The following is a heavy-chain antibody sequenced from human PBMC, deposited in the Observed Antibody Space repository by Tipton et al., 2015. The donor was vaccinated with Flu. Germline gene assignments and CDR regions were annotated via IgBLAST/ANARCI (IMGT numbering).Heavy chain of an antibody. Sequence: SLRLSCAASGFTFSSHGMHWVRQAPGKGLEWVAVTWYDGSNDGSNKYYADSVKGRFTISRDNSKNTLYLQMNSLRAEDTAVYYCARASTFHDSLWGTWRPDFFENWGHGTLVTVSS. CDR1: GFTFSSHG. D-gene: IGHD3-16*01. V-gene: IGHV3-33*01. CDR3: ARASTFHDSLWGTWRPDFFEN. CDR2: TWYDGSNDGSNK. J-gene: IGHJ4*01.